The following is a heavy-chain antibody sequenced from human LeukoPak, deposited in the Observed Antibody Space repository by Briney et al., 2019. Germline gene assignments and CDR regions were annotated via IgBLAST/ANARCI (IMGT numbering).Heavy chain of an antibody. CDR1: GFTFSGYS. Sequence: GGSLRLSCAASGFTFSGYSMNWVRQAPGKGLEWVSSISSSSSYIYYADSVKGRFTISRDNAKNSLYLQMNSLRAEDTAVYYCAREKSPMYYYDSSGSASFDIWGQGTMVTVS. CDR2: ISSSSSYI. D-gene: IGHD3-22*01. V-gene: IGHV3-21*01. CDR3: AREKSPMYYYDSSGSASFDI. J-gene: IGHJ3*02.